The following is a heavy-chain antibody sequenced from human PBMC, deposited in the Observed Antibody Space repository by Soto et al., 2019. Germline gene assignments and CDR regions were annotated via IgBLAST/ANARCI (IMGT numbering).Heavy chain of an antibody. CDR1: GNTFTNYY. D-gene: IGHD6-19*01. CDR3: ARGPYSSGWLVY. Sequence: ASVKVSCKASGNTFTNYYIHWVRQAPGQGLEWMGWINPNSGGTNYAQKFQGWVTMTRDTSISTAYMELSRLRSDDTAVYYCARGPYSSGWLVYWGQGTLVTVSS. J-gene: IGHJ4*02. V-gene: IGHV1-2*04. CDR2: INPNSGGT.